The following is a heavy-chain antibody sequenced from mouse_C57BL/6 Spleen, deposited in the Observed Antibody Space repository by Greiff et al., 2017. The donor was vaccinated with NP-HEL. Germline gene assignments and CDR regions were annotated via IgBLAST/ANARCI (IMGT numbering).Heavy chain of an antibody. J-gene: IGHJ4*01. D-gene: IGHD1-1*01. V-gene: IGHV1-7*01. CDR1: GYTFTSYW. CDR3: ARCVTTVVAPMDY. Sequence: VQLQQSGAELAKPGASVKLSCKASGYTFTSYWMHWVKQRPGQGLEWIGYINPSSGYTKYNQKFKDKATLTADKSSSTAYMQLSSLTYEDSAVYYCARCVTTVVAPMDYWGQGTSVTVSS. CDR2: INPSSGYT.